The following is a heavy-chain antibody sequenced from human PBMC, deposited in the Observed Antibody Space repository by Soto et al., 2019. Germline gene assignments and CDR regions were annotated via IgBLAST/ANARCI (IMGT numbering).Heavy chain of an antibody. CDR1: GFTFSDYY. J-gene: IGHJ5*02. Sequence: QVQLVESGGGLVKPGGSLRLSCAASGFTFSDYYMSWIRQAPGKGLEWVAYISNSGSTIYYADSVKGRFTISRDNAKNSLYLQMNSLTVEDTAMYYCAKMPYPWGGFDPWGQGTLVTVSS. V-gene: IGHV3-11*01. D-gene: IGHD3-16*01. CDR3: AKMPYPWGGFDP. CDR2: ISNSGSTI.